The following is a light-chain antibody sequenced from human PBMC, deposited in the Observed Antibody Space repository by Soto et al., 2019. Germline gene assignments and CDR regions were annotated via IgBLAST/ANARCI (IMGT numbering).Light chain of an antibody. CDR1: QSVLYSSNNKHY. J-gene: IGKJ4*01. CDR2: WAS. Sequence: DIVMTQSPDSLAVSLGERATINCKSSQSVLYSSNNKHYLAWYQQKAGQPPKLLIYWASTRESGVPDRFSGSGSETDFNLAISSLQAEDVAVYDCQQYYCPPFTIGGGTKVEIK. CDR3: QQYYCPPFT. V-gene: IGKV4-1*01.